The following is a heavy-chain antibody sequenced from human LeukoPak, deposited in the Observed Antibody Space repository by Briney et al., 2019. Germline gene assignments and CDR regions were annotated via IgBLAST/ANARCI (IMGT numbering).Heavy chain of an antibody. D-gene: IGHD3-9*01. V-gene: IGHV3-33*01. J-gene: IGHJ4*02. CDR1: GFTLSNHG. CDR3: ARDRSIRYFDY. CDR2: IWYDGSNQ. Sequence: GRPLRLSCAASGFTLSNHGMHWVRQAPGKGLEWVAVIWYDGSNQYYADSVKGRFTISRDNSKNTLYLQMNSLRAEDTAVYYCARDRSIRYFDYWGQGTLVTVSS.